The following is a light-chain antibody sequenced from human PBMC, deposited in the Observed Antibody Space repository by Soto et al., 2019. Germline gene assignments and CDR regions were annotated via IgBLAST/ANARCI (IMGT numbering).Light chain of an antibody. J-gene: IGKJ1*01. CDR1: QSVSSSY. Sequence: DIVLTQSPGTLSLSPGERATLSCRASQSVSSSYVAWYQQKPGQAPRLLIYGASSRATGIPDRFSGSGSGTDFTLTSSRLEHEDFAVYYCQQYGSLWTFGQGTKVEIK. V-gene: IGKV3-20*01. CDR2: GAS. CDR3: QQYGSLWT.